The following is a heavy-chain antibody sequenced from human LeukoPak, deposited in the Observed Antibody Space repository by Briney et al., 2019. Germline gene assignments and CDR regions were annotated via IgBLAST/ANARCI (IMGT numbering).Heavy chain of an antibody. Sequence: PGGSLRLSCSASGFTFGDYVMNWVRQAPGKGLEWVGLIRSKTFGGPTEYAASVKGRFTISRDDSNSIVYLQMNSLKTEDTAVYYCTRDPRGYYGGGYFDYWGQGTLVTVSS. CDR2: IRSKTFGGPT. D-gene: IGHD3-3*01. V-gene: IGHV3-49*04. CDR3: TRDPRGYYGGGYFDY. J-gene: IGHJ4*02. CDR1: GFTFGDYV.